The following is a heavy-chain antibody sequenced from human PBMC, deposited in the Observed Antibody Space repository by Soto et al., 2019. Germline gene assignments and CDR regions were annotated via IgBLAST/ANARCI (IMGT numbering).Heavy chain of an antibody. D-gene: IGHD6-13*01. CDR2: IYYSGNT. CDR1: GGSLGSSSYY. J-gene: IGHJ4*02. Sequence: SETLSLTCSVSGGSLGSSSYYWGWIRQSPGKGLEWIGNIYYSGNTFYNPSLKSRVTISVDTSKNQFYLHLSSVTAADTAIFYCASIAAPGTTHFDFWGQGTLVTVSS. V-gene: IGHV4-39*01. CDR3: ASIAAPGTTHFDF.